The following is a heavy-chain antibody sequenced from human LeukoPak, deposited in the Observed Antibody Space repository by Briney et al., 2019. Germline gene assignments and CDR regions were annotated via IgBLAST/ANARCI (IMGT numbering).Heavy chain of an antibody. V-gene: IGHV4-34*01. Sequence: PSETLSLTCAVYGGSFSGYYWSWIRQPPGKGLEWIGEINHSGSTNYNPSLKSRVTISVDTSKNQFSLKLSSVTAADTAVYYCARVVPAAQGDYWGQGTLVTVSS. CDR2: INHSGST. J-gene: IGHJ4*02. CDR1: GGSFSGYY. D-gene: IGHD2-2*01. CDR3: ARVVPAAQGDY.